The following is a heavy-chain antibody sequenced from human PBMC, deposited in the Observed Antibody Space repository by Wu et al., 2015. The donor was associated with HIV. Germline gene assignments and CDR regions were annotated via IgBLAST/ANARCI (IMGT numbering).Heavy chain of an antibody. CDR1: GYILTSYP. CDR3: ARVEFDSGWYNWFDP. V-gene: IGHV1-18*01. J-gene: IGHJ5*02. CDR2: INPYTGYT. D-gene: IGHD6-19*01. Sequence: QVQLVQSGAEVKKPGASVKVSCKASGYILTSYPIGWVRQAPGQRLEWMGWINPYTGYTKSAQKFQDRVTMTTGTSANTAYMELRSLTSDDTAVYFCARVEFDSGWYNWFDPWGQGTLVTVSS.